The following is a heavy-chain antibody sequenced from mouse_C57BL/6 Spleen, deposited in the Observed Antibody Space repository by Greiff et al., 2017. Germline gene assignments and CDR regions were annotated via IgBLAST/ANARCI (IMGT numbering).Heavy chain of an antibody. D-gene: IGHD2-2*01. CDR2: INPNNGGT. J-gene: IGHJ4*01. CDR3: ARSGWLRENYYAMDY. Sequence: VQLQQSGPELVKPGASVKISCKASGYTFTDYYMNWVKQSHGKSLEWIGDINPNNGGTSYNQKFKGKATLTVDKSSSTAYMELRSLTSEDSAVYYCARSGWLRENYYAMDYWGQGTSVTVSS. V-gene: IGHV1-26*01. CDR1: GYTFTDYY.